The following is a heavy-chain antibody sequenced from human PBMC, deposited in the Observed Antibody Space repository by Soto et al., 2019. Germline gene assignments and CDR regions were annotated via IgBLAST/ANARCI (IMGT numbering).Heavy chain of an antibody. CDR3: ARGLANWGPIDY. V-gene: IGHV1-18*01. J-gene: IGHJ4*02. D-gene: IGHD7-27*01. Sequence: ASVNVSCKSSGYTFTSYCMSWVRQAPGQGLEWMGWISAYNGNTNYAQKLQGRVTMTTDTSTSTAYMELRSLRSDDTAVYYCARGLANWGPIDYWGQGTLVTVSS. CDR1: GYTFTSYC. CDR2: ISAYNGNT.